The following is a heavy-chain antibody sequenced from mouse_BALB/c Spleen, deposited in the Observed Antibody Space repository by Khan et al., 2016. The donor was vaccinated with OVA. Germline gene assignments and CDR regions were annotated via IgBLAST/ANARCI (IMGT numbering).Heavy chain of an antibody. CDR1: GYSITSDYA. CDR2: ISYGGST. V-gene: IGHV3-2*02. D-gene: IGHD1-1*01. J-gene: IGHJ4*01. Sequence: EVKLLESGPRLVKPSQSLSLTCTVTGYSITSDYAWDWIRQFPGNKLEWMGYISYGGSTSYNPSLKSRISITRDTSKNQFFLQLNSVTTEDTATYYCARKNYYGYAMDYWGQGTSVTVSS. CDR3: ARKNYYGYAMDY.